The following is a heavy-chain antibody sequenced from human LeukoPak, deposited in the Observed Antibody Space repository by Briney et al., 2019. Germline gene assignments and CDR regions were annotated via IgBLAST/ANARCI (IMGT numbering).Heavy chain of an antibody. CDR2: IYHSGST. V-gene: IGHV4-4*02. D-gene: IGHD3-3*01. CDR3: ATSRPYDFWSGYTLDY. J-gene: IGHJ4*02. CDR1: GGSISSNNW. Sequence: SETLSLTCVVSGGSISSNNWWNWVRQPPGKGLEWIGEIYHSGSTNYNASLKSRVTISVDKTKNQMSLKLTSVTAADTAVYYCATSRPYDFWSGYTLDYWGQGTLVTVSS.